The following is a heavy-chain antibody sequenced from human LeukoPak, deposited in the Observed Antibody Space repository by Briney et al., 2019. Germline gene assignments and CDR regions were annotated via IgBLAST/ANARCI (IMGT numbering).Heavy chain of an antibody. CDR2: ISAYNGNT. J-gene: IGHJ4*02. V-gene: IGHV1-18*01. CDR3: ARGSTYYYDSSGYYSDY. Sequence: ASVKVSCKASGYTFTSYGISWVRQAPGQGLEWMGWISAYNGNTNYAQKLQGRVTMTTDTSTSTAYMELRNLRSDDTAVYYCARGSTYYYDSSGYYSDYWGQGTLVTVSS. CDR1: GYTFTSYG. D-gene: IGHD3-22*01.